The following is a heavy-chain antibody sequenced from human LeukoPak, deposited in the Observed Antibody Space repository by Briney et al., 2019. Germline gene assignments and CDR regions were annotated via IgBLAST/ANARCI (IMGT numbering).Heavy chain of an antibody. CDR2: ISYDGSNK. D-gene: IGHD3-10*01. J-gene: IGHJ4*02. CDR1: GFTFSSYG. Sequence: GGSLRLSCAASGFTFSSYGMHWVRQAPGKGLEWVAVISYDGSNKYYADSVKGRFTISRDNSKNTLYLQMNSLRAEDTAVYYCAKAPNYYGSGSYFDYWGQGTLVTVSS. CDR3: AKAPNYYGSGSYFDY. V-gene: IGHV3-30*18.